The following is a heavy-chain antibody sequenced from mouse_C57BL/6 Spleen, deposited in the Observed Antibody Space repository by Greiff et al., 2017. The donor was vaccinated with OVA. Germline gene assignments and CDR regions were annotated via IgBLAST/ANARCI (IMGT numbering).Heavy chain of an antibody. CDR1: GYTFTSYW. D-gene: IGHD1-1*02. V-gene: IGHV1-55*01. J-gene: IGHJ1*03. CDR3: ARDYHGYCDV. CDR2: IYPGSGST. Sequence: QVQLQQPGAELVKPGASVKMSCKASGYTFTSYWITWVKQRPGQGLEWIGDIYPGSGSTNYNEKFKSKATLTVDTSSSTAYRQLSSLTSEDSAVYYCARDYHGYCDVWGTGTTVTVSS.